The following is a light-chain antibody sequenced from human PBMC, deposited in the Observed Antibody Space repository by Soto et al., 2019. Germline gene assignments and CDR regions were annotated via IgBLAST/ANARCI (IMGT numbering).Light chain of an antibody. J-gene: IGKJ1*01. CDR2: GAS. CDR3: QQYNNWPRT. V-gene: IGKV3-15*01. Sequence: EIVMTQSPATLSVSPGERATLSCRASQSVSSNLAWYQQKPGQAPSLLIYGASTRATGIPARFSGSGSGTDFTLIISSLQSEDFAVYYCQQYNNWPRTFGQGTKVDIK. CDR1: QSVSSN.